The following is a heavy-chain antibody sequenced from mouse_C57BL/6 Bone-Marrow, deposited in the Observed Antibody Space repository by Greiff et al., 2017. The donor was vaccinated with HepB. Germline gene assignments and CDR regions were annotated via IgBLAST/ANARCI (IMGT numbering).Heavy chain of an antibody. V-gene: IGHV5-9*01. CDR1: GFTFSSYT. D-gene: IGHD2-5*01. CDR2: ISGGGGNT. J-gene: IGHJ1*03. CDR3: ASQGYSNYYWYFDV. Sequence: DVHLVESGGGLVKPGGSLKLSCAASGFTFSSYTMSWVRQTPEKRLEWVATISGGGGNTYYPDSVKGRFTISRDNAKNTLYLQMSSLRSEDTALYYCASQGYSNYYWYFDVWGTGTTVTVSS.